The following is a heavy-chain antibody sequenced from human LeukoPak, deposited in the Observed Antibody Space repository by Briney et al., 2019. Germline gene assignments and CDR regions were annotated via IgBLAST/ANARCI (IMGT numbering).Heavy chain of an antibody. J-gene: IGHJ4*02. V-gene: IGHV4-59*04. Sequence: PSETLSLTCTVSGGSISSYYWSWIRQPPGKGLEYIGYIYYSGSTYYNPSLKSRVTISVDTSKNQFSLKLSSVTAADTAVYYCASRSGFYSFDYWGQGTLVTVSS. CDR3: ASRSGFYSFDY. CDR1: GGSISSYY. CDR2: IYYSGST. D-gene: IGHD3-22*01.